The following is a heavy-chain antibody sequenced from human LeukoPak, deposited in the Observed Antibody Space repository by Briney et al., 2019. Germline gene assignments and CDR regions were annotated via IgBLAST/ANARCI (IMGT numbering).Heavy chain of an antibody. CDR2: ISSSSSTI. V-gene: IGHV3-48*01. Sequence: GGSLRLSCAASGFTFSSYSMNWVRQAPGKGLEGVSYISSSSSTIYYADSVKGRFTISRDNAKNSLYLQMNSLRAEDTAVYYCARRKRFFGAFDIWGQGTMVTVSS. CDR3: ARRKRFFGAFDI. J-gene: IGHJ3*02. CDR1: GFTFSSYS. D-gene: IGHD3-3*01.